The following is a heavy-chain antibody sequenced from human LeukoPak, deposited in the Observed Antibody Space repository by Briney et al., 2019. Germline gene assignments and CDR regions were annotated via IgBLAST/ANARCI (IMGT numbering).Heavy chain of an antibody. D-gene: IGHD5-24*01. CDR3: ATFRGDGYNNFDY. J-gene: IGHJ4*02. CDR2: IIPILGIA. Sequence: SVTVSCKASGGTFSSYAISWVRQAPGQGLEWMGRIIPILGIANYAQKFQGRVTITADKSTSTAYMELSSLRSEDTAVYYCATFRGDGYNNFDYWGQGTLVTVSS. V-gene: IGHV1-69*04. CDR1: GGTFSSYA.